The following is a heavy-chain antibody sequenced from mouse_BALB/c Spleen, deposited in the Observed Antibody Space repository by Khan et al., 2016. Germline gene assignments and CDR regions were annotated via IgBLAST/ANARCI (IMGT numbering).Heavy chain of an antibody. D-gene: IGHD2-4*01. CDR3: VREGMIKTPWFAY. Sequence: EVQLQESGGGLVQPGGSLKLSCAASGFDFTRYWMNWVRQAPGKGLEWIGEINPDSSTINYTPSLKDKFIISRDNAKNTLYLQMSEVRSEDTALYYCVREGMIKTPWFAYWGQGTLVTVSA. V-gene: IGHV4-1*02. CDR2: INPDSSTI. CDR1: GFDFTRYW. J-gene: IGHJ3*01.